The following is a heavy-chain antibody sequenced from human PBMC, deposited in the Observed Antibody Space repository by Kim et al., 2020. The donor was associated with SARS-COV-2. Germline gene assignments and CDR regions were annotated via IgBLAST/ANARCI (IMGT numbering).Heavy chain of an antibody. V-gene: IGHV4-34*01. CDR2: INHSGST. Sequence: SETLSLTCAVYGGSFSGYYWSWIRQPPGKGLEWIGEINHSGSTNYNPSLKSRVTISVDTSKNQFSLKLSSVTAADTAVYYCARRKRGYCSGGSCYYYY. CDR3: ARRKRGYCSGGSCYYYY. D-gene: IGHD2-15*01. J-gene: IGHJ6*03. CDR1: GGSFSGYY.